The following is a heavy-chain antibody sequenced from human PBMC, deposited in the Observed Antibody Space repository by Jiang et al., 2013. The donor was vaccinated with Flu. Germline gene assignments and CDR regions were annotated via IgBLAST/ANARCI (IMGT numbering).Heavy chain of an antibody. CDR1: GFTFSSYG. D-gene: IGHD3-10*01. CDR2: ISYDGSNK. J-gene: IGHJ6*04. CDR3: AKDKREFGTYYYYGMDV. V-gene: IGHV3-30*18. Sequence: QVQLVESGGGVVQPGRSLRLSCAASGFTFSSYGMHWVRQAPGKGLEWVAVISYDGSNKYYADSVKGRFTISRDNSKNTLYLQMNSLRAEDTAVYYCAKDKREFGTYYYYGMDVWGQRDHGHRLL.